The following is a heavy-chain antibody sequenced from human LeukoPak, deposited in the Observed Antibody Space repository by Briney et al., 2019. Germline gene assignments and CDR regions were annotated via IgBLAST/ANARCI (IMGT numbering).Heavy chain of an antibody. D-gene: IGHD1-26*01. CDR2: ISSSSSYI. Sequence: PGGSLRLSCAASGFTFSSYSMNWVRQAPGKGLEWVSSISSSSSYIYYADSVKGRFTISGDNAKNSLYLQMNSLRAEDTAVYYCARDWRGIVGATKDYWGQGTLVTVSS. V-gene: IGHV3-21*01. J-gene: IGHJ4*02. CDR1: GFTFSSYS. CDR3: ARDWRGIVGATKDY.